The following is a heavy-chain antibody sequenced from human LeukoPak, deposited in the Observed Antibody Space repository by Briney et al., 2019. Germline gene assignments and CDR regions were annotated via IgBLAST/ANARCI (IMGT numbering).Heavy chain of an antibody. CDR1: EFTFSNYG. CDR2: ISWDGGST. J-gene: IGHJ1*01. D-gene: IGHD3-10*01. Sequence: PGGSLRLSCAASEFTFSNYGMHWVRQAPGKGLEWVSLISWDGGSTYYADSVKGRFTISRDNSKNSLYLQMNSLRTEDTALYYCAKDIGARRAEYFQHWGQGTLVTVSS. CDR3: AKDIGARRAEYFQH. V-gene: IGHV3-43*01.